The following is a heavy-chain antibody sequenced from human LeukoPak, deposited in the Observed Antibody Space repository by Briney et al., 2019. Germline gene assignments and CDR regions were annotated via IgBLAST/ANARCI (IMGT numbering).Heavy chain of an antibody. CDR2: ISAYNGNT. CDR3: ARWPTSGWSYYYYMDV. D-gene: IGHD6-19*01. CDR1: GYTFTSYG. V-gene: IGHV1-18*01. Sequence: ASVKVSCKASGYTFTSYGISWVRQAPGQGLEWMGWISAYNGNTNYAQKLQGRVTMTTDTSTSTAYMELRSLRSDDTAVYYCARWPTSGWSYYYYMDVWGKGTTVTVSS. J-gene: IGHJ6*03.